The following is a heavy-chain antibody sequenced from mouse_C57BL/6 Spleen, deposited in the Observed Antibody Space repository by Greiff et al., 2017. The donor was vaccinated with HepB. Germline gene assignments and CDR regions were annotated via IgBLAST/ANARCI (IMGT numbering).Heavy chain of an antibody. CDR3: ARYYYGNYAWFAC. V-gene: IGHV5-17*01. D-gene: IGHD2-1*01. CDR2: ISSGSSTI. CDR1: GFTFSDYG. Sequence: EVQLVESGGGLVKPGGSLKLSCAASGFTFSDYGMHWVRQAPEKGLEWVAYISSGSSTIYYADTVKGRFTISRDNAKNTLFLQMTSLRSEDTAMYYCARYYYGNYAWFACWGQGTLVTVSA. J-gene: IGHJ3*01.